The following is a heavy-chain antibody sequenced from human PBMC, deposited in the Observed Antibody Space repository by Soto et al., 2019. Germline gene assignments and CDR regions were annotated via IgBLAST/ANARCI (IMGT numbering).Heavy chain of an antibody. J-gene: IGHJ4*02. CDR1: GYRFASYW. Sequence: EAQLVQSGTEAKKAGAPLKIACKAYGYRFASYWMDWVRQTPGKGLELLGSIYPGASDIRYSPSFQGRITISADKSISTAYLQYNSLKASDRGMYYCARRESAAIEGTLDYWGQGTLFTVSS. V-gene: IGHV5-51*01. D-gene: IGHD6-25*01. CDR3: ARRESAAIEGTLDY. CDR2: IYPGASDI.